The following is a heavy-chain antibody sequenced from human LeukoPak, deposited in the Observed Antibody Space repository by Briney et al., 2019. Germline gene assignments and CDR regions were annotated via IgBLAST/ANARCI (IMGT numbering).Heavy chain of an antibody. CDR3: AAVDSSSPAYYYYMDV. CDR2: ISAYNGNT. D-gene: IGHD6-6*01. Sequence: ASVKVSCKASGYTFTSYGISWVRQAPGQGLEWMGWISAYNGNTNYAQKLQGRVTMTTDTSTSTAYMELSSLRSEDTAVYYCAAVDSSSPAYYYYMDVWGKGTTVTVSS. CDR1: GYTFTSYG. V-gene: IGHV1-18*01. J-gene: IGHJ6*03.